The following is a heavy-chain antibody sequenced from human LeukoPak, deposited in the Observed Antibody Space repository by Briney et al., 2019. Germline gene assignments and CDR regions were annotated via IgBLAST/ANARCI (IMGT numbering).Heavy chain of an antibody. J-gene: IGHJ6*02. CDR1: GGSFSTYY. CDR2: INHSGST. Sequence: SETLSLTCAVYGGSFSTYYWSWIRQPPGKGLEWIGEINHSGSTNYNPSLKSRVTISVDTSKNQFSLKLSSVTAADTAVYYCARGFGVVTIYYYYYYGMDVWGQGTTVTVSS. CDR3: ARGFGVVTIYYYYYYGMDV. D-gene: IGHD3-3*01. V-gene: IGHV4-34*01.